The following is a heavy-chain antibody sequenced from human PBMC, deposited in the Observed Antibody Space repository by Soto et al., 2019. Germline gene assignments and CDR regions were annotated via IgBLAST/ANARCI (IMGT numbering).Heavy chain of an antibody. CDR2: ISAYNGNT. CDR1: GYTFTIYG. Sequence: ASVKVSCKASGYTFTIYGISCVLQSPLQWLEWMGCISAYNGNTNYAQKLQGRVTMTTDTSTSTAYMELRSLRSDDTAVYYCARAYYYGSGSYSKDFDYWGQGTLVTVSS. CDR3: ARAYYYGSGSYSKDFDY. D-gene: IGHD3-10*01. V-gene: IGHV1-18*04. J-gene: IGHJ4*02.